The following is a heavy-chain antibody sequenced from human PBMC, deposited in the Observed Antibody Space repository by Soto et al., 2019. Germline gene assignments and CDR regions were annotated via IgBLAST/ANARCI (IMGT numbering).Heavy chain of an antibody. CDR1: GFTLSSHA. V-gene: IGHV3-30-3*01. CDR3: ARDDEGGSDCDLGY. CDR2: ILSDGSNK. J-gene: IGHJ4*02. Sequence: PGGSLRLSCAVSGFTLSSHAMHWVRQAPGKGLEWVALILSDGSNKYYADTVKGRFTTSRDNSKNTMYLQMNCLSFVDTAVYYCARDDEGGSDCDLGYWGQGA. D-gene: IGHD1-26*01.